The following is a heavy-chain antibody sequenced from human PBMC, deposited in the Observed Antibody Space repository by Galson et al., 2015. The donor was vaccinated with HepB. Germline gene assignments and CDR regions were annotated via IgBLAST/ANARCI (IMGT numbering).Heavy chain of an antibody. Sequence: SVKVSCKASGGTFSSYAISWVRQAPGQGLEWMGGIIPIFGTANYAQKFQGRVTITADESTSTAYMELSSLRSEDTAVYYCARARCSSTSCCRNWFDPWGQGTLVTVSS. V-gene: IGHV1-69*13. CDR2: IIPIFGTA. D-gene: IGHD2-2*01. J-gene: IGHJ5*02. CDR1: GGTFSSYA. CDR3: ARARCSSTSCCRNWFDP.